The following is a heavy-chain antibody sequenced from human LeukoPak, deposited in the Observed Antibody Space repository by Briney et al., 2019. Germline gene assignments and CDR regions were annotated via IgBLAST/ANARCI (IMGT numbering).Heavy chain of an antibody. V-gene: IGHV4-39*07. J-gene: IGHJ4*02. D-gene: IGHD5-24*01. CDR1: GGSISSGDYY. Sequence: TSETLSLTCSVSGGSISSGDYYWGWIRQPPGKGLEWIGNIYYTGSTYYDPSLKSRVTISLDTSKNQFSLKLTSVTAADTAVYYCTRDLGDGYHYGVLEYWGQGTLVTVSS. CDR3: TRDLGDGYHYGVLEY. CDR2: IYYTGST.